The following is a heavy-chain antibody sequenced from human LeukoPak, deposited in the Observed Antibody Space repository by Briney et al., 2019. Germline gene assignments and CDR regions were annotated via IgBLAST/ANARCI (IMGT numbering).Heavy chain of an antibody. V-gene: IGHV3-30*02. CDR2: TRYDGSNK. Sequence: PGGSLRLSCAASGFTFSSYGMYWVRQAPGKGLEWVAFTRYDGSNKYYADSVKGRFTISRDNSKNTLYLQMNSLRVEDTAVYYCAKDRTHYYDSSGLDYWGQGTLVTVSS. CDR1: GFTFSSYG. J-gene: IGHJ4*02. D-gene: IGHD3-22*01. CDR3: AKDRTHYYDSSGLDY.